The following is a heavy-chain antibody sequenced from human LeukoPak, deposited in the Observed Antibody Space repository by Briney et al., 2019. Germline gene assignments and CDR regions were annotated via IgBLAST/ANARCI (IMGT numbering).Heavy chain of an antibody. CDR1: GFTFRNYG. J-gene: IGHJ4*02. CDR3: ASLYNDYGDY. V-gene: IGHV3-23*01. Sequence: GGSLRLSCAASGFTFRNYGMSWVRQAPGKGLGWVSGTIGTGDSKFYADPVKGRFTISRDNSRNTLYLHMNSLRVDDTAVYYCASLYNDYGDYWGQGALVTVSS. D-gene: IGHD5-24*01. CDR2: TIGTGDSK.